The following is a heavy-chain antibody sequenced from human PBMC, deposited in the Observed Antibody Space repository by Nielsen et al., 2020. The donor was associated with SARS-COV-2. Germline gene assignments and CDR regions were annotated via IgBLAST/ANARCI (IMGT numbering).Heavy chain of an antibody. CDR2: IYNRGNT. Sequence: SETLSLTCTVSGGSISSYYWSWIRQPPGKGLEWIGYIYNRGNTNYNPSLKSRVTMSVDTSNNQFSLKLTSMTAADTAVYYCAREGSGSYPDAFDVWGQGTMVTVSS. CDR3: AREGSGSYPDAFDV. CDR1: GGSISSYY. V-gene: IGHV4-59*01. J-gene: IGHJ3*01. D-gene: IGHD3-10*01.